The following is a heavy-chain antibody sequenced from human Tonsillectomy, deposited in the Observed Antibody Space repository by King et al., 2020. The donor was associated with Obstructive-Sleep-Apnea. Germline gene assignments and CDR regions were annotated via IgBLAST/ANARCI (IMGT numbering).Heavy chain of an antibody. CDR3: ARAYSRNYFYYGMDV. CDR2: IYSGGTT. D-gene: IGHD1-26*01. V-gene: IGHV3-66*01. CDR1: GFSVSDNY. Sequence: VQLVESGGGLVQPGGSLRLSCAASGFSVSDNYMSWVRQAPGKGLEWVSVIYSGGTTYYTDSVKGRFSISRDNFNNMLYLQMDSLRAEGTGVYYCARAYSRNYFYYGMDVWGQGATVTVSS. J-gene: IGHJ6*02.